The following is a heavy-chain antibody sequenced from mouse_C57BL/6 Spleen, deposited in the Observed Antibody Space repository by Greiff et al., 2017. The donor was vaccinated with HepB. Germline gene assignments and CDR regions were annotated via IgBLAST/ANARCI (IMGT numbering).Heavy chain of an antibody. CDR3: ARDYGGAMDY. J-gene: IGHJ4*01. CDR1: GYTFTDYY. Sequence: VQLQQSGAELVRPGASVKLSCKASGYTFTDYYINWVKQRPGQGLEWIARIYPGSGNTYYNEKFKGKTTLTAEKSSSTAYMQLSSLTSEDSAVYICARDYGGAMDYRGQGTSVTVSS. D-gene: IGHD1-1*01. CDR2: IYPGSGNT. V-gene: IGHV1-76*01.